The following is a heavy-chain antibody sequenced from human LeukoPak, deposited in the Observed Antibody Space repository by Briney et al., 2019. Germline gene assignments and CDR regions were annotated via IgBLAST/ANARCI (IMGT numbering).Heavy chain of an antibody. J-gene: IGHJ4*02. CDR3: ARDPMADFDY. Sequence: QTGRSLRLSCAASGFTFSTYAMHWVRQAPGKGLEWVAVISYDGRNRIYADSVKGRFTISRDNSKNTLFLQMNSLRTEDTAVYYCARDPMADFDYWGQGSLVTVSS. V-gene: IGHV3-30*04. CDR1: GFTFSTYA. CDR2: ISYDGRNR. D-gene: IGHD2-8*01.